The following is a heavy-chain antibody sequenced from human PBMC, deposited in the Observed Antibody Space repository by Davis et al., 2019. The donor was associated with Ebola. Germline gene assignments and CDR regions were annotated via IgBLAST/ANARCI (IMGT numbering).Heavy chain of an antibody. CDR2: INIDGSST. J-gene: IGHJ4*02. CDR3: AQQLGDYGGNALRY. Sequence: GESLKISCAASGFTFSGYWMHWVRQAPGKGLVWVSRINIDGSSTTYADSVKGRFTISRDDAKKSLYLQMDSLRAEDTAVYYCAQQLGDYGGNALRYWGQGTLVTVSS. V-gene: IGHV3-74*01. CDR1: GFTFSGYW. D-gene: IGHD4-23*01.